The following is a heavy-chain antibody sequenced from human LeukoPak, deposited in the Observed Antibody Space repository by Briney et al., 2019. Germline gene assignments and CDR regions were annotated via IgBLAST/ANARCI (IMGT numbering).Heavy chain of an antibody. CDR1: GFTFSDYW. V-gene: IGHV3-7*04. CDR3: ARDRGFSYGIDF. Sequence: GGSLRLSCAASGFTFSDYWMSWVRQAPGKGLEWVANIQQDGSEKYYVDSVKGRFTISRDNAKKSLVLQVSSLRGEDTAVYYCARDRGFSYGIDFWGQGTLVTVSS. CDR2: IQQDGSEK. J-gene: IGHJ4*02. D-gene: IGHD5-18*01.